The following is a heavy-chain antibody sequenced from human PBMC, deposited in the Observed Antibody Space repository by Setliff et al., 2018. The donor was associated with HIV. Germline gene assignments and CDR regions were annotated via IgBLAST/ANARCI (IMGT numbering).Heavy chain of an antibody. V-gene: IGHV4-38-2*01. CDR1: GYSISSGYY. CDR3: ARTLRAAAMGYFDY. D-gene: IGHD1-26*01. J-gene: IGHJ4*02. Sequence: LSLTCAVSGYSISSGYYWGWIRQPPGKGLEWIGSIYHSGSTYNNPSLKSRVTISVDTSKNQFSLTLTSVTAADTAVYYCARTLRAAAMGYFDYWGQGTLVTVSS. CDR2: IYHSGST.